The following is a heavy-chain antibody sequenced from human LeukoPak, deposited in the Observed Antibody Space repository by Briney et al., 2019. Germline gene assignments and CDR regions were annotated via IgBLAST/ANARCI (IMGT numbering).Heavy chain of an antibody. CDR1: GGTFSSFA. J-gene: IGHJ4*02. D-gene: IGHD2-15*01. Sequence: SVKVSCKASGGTFSSFAISWVRQAPGQGLEWMGRIIPIFGTTKYAQKFQGRVTITTDESTSTAYMELSSLRSEDTAVFYCARDYRSGGTCYFHYWGQGTLVTVSS. CDR2: IIPIFGTT. V-gene: IGHV1-69*05. CDR3: ARDYRSGGTCYFHY.